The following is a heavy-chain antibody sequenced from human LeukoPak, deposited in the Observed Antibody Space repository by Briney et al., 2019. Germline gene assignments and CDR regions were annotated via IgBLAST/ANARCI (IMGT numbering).Heavy chain of an antibody. Sequence: GGSLRLSCAASGFTFSSYAMSWVRQAPGKGLEWVSAISGSGGSTYYADSVKGRFTISRDNSKNTLYLQMNSLRAEDTAAYYCAKGGGYCSSTSCPVGYWGQGTLVTVSS. V-gene: IGHV3-23*01. D-gene: IGHD2-2*01. J-gene: IGHJ4*02. CDR1: GFTFSSYA. CDR2: ISGSGGST. CDR3: AKGGGYCSSTSCPVGY.